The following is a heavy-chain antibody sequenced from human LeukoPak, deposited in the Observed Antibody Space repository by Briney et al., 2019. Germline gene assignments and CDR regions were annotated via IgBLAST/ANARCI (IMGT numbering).Heavy chain of an antibody. J-gene: IGHJ5*02. CDR1: GFTFSSHG. V-gene: IGHV3-33*01. Sequence: GGSLRLSCAASGFTFSSHGMHWVRQAPGKGLEWVAVIWYDGSNKYYADSVKGRFTISRDNFKNTLYLKMNSLRAEDKAVYYCARDAEEELVHWFDPWGQGTLVTVSS. D-gene: IGHD6-13*01. CDR3: ARDAEEELVHWFDP. CDR2: IWYDGSNK.